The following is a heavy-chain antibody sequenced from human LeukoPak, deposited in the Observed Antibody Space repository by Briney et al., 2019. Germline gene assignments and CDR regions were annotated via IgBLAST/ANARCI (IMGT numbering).Heavy chain of an antibody. CDR2: IFYDGITK. CDR1: GLTFRTYG. V-gene: IGHV3-33*03. J-gene: IGHJ4*02. Sequence: PGGSLRLSCAASGLTFRTYGMHWVRQAPGKGLEWVAAIFYDGITKKYADSVKGQFTISRDNSKNTLYLQMNSLSAEDTAVYYCATDGPPEEVVSATFDYWGQGTLVTVSS. CDR3: ATDGPPEEVVSATFDY. D-gene: IGHD2-15*01.